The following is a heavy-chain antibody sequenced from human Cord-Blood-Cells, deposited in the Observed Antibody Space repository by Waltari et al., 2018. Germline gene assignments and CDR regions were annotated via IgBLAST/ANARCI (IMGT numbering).Heavy chain of an antibody. CDR3: ARDPDCGGDCAGDY. Sequence: QVQLVESGGGVVQPERSLRLSCAAPGFTFSSYALPWVRQAPGKGLEWVAVISYDGSNKYYADSVKGRFTISRDNSKNTLYLQMNSLRAEDTAVYYCARDPDCGGDCAGDYWGQGTLVTVSS. CDR1: GFTFSSYA. J-gene: IGHJ4*02. D-gene: IGHD2-21*01. CDR2: ISYDGSNK. V-gene: IGHV3-30-3*01.